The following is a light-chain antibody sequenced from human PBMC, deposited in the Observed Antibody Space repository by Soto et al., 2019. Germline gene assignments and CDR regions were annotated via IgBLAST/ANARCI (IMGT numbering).Light chain of an antibody. CDR3: SSYTSTNHVV. J-gene: IGLJ2*01. CDR2: EVT. V-gene: IGLV2-14*01. Sequence: QSALTQPASVSGSPGQSITISCTGTSSDVGAYNYVSWYQQHPGKAPKLVIYEVTKRPSGVSNRFSGSKSGNTASLTISGLQAEDETDYYCSSYTSTNHVVFGGGTQLTVL. CDR1: SSDVGAYNY.